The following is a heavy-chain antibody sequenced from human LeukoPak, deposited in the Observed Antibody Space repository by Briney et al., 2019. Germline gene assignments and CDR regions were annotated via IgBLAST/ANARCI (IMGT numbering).Heavy chain of an antibody. J-gene: IGHJ4*02. V-gene: IGHV3-21*01. CDR1: GFTFSSYE. D-gene: IGHD3-9*01. CDR2: ISSSSSYI. CDR3: ARVTLLTNFDY. Sequence: PGGSLRLSCAASGFTFSSYEMNWVRQAPGKGLEWVSSISSSSSYIYYADSVKGRFTISRDNAKNSLYLQMNSLRAEDTAVYYCARVTLLTNFDYWGQGTLVTVSS.